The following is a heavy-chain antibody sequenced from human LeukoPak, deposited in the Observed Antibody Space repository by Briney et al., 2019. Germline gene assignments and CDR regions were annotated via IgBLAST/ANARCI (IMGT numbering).Heavy chain of an antibody. D-gene: IGHD3-22*01. CDR2: ITGSGSYT. Sequence: GGSLRLSCAASGFTFSGYSMNWVRQAPGEGLEWVSSITGSGSYTYYADSVKGRYTIYRDSAKNSLYLQINSLRAEDTAVYYCATSDSSGYYFSYYWGQGTLVTVSS. CDR1: GFTFSGYS. V-gene: IGHV3-21*01. J-gene: IGHJ4*02. CDR3: ATSDSSGYYFSYY.